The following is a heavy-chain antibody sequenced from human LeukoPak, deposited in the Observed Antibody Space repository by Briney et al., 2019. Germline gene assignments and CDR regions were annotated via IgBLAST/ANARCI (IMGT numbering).Heavy chain of an antibody. J-gene: IGHJ3*02. CDR1: GGSISSYY. D-gene: IGHD2-2*01. CDR3: ARRNYCSSTSCYDVDAFDI. Sequence: SETLSLTCTVSGGSISSYYWSWIRQPPGKGLEWIGYIYYSGSTNYNPSLKSRVTISVDTSKNQFSLKLSSVTAADTAVYYCARRNYCSSTSCYDVDAFDIWGQGTMVTVSS. V-gene: IGHV4-59*08. CDR2: IYYSGST.